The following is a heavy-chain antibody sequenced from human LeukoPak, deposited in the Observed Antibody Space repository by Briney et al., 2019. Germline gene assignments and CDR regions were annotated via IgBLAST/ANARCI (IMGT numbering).Heavy chain of an antibody. V-gene: IGHV3-48*01. J-gene: IGHJ4*02. Sequence: GGSLRLSCAASGFTFSSYAMNWVRQAPGKGLEWISYIGIDSGNTKYADSVRGRFTISADKAKNSLYLQMNSLRVEDTAVYYCARDRNYAFDNWGQGTLVSVSS. CDR3: ARDRNYAFDN. D-gene: IGHD1-7*01. CDR2: IGIDSGNT. CDR1: GFTFSSYA.